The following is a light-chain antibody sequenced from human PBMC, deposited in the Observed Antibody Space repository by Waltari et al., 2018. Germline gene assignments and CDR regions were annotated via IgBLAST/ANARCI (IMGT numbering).Light chain of an antibody. Sequence: DIVMTQSPDSLAVSLGERATINCKSSQSVLYSSNNKNYLAWYQQKPGQPPKLLIYWASTRESGVPDRFIGSGSGTDFTLTISSLQAEDVAVYYCQQYYNIPWTFGQGTKVEIK. CDR1: QSVLYSSNNKNY. CDR2: WAS. V-gene: IGKV4-1*01. CDR3: QQYYNIPWT. J-gene: IGKJ1*01.